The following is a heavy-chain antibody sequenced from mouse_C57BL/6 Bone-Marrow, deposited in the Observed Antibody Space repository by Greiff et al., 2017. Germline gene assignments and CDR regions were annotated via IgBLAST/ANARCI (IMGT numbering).Heavy chain of an antibody. Sequence: VKLQQPGTELVKPGASVKLSCKASGYTFTSYWMHWVKQRPGQGLEWIARIYPGSGNTYYNEKFKGKATLTAEKSSSTAYMQLSSLTSEDSAVYFCARSLKGDYWGQGTTLTVS. V-gene: IGHV1-76*01. J-gene: IGHJ2*01. CDR3: ARSLKGDY. CDR1: GYTFTSYW. CDR2: IYPGSGNT.